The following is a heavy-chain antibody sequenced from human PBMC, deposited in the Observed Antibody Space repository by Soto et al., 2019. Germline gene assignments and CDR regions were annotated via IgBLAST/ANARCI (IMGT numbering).Heavy chain of an antibody. Sequence: GGSLRLSCAASGFTFSGYAMSWVRQAPGKGLEWVSAISGSGGSTYYADSVKGRFTISRDNSKNTLYLQMNSLRAEDTAVYYCATKPDYGDYRYYYYGMDVRGQGTTVTVSS. CDR3: ATKPDYGDYRYYYYGMDV. D-gene: IGHD4-17*01. V-gene: IGHV3-23*01. J-gene: IGHJ6*02. CDR2: ISGSGGST. CDR1: GFTFSGYA.